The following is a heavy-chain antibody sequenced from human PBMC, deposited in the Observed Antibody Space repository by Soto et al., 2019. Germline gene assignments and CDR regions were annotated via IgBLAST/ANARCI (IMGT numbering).Heavy chain of an antibody. V-gene: IGHV3-30*18. CDR1: GFTFSSYG. CDR3: AKDRASRFGELFGAFDI. J-gene: IGHJ3*02. CDR2: ISYDGSNK. D-gene: IGHD3-10*01. Sequence: QVQLVESGGGVVQPGRSLRLSCAASGFTFSSYGMHWVRQAPGKGLEWVTVISYDGSNKYYADSVKGRFTISRDNSKNTLYLQMNSLRAEDTAVYYCAKDRASRFGELFGAFDIWGQGTMVTVSS.